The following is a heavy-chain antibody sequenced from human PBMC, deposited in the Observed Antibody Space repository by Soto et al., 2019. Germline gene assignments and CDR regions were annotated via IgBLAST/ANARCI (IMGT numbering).Heavy chain of an antibody. CDR3: ARGPIGVAAIQYYYYYGMDV. CDR1: GGSFSGYY. J-gene: IGHJ6*02. CDR2: INHSGST. V-gene: IGHV4-34*01. Sequence: LSLTCAVYGGSFSGYYWSWIRQPPGKGLEWIGEINHSGSTNYNPSLKSRVTISVDTSKNQFSLKLSSVTAADTAVYYCARGPIGVAAIQYYYYYGMDVWGQGTTVTVSS. D-gene: IGHD2-15*01.